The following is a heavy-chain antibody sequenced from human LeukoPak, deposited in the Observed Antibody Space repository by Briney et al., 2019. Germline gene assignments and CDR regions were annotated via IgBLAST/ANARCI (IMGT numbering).Heavy chain of an antibody. J-gene: IGHJ4*02. CDR1: GGSFSGYY. Sequence: SETLSLTCAVYGGSFSGYYCSWIRQPPGKGLEWIGEINHSGSTNYNPSLKSRVTISVDTSKNQFSLKLSSVTAADTAVYYCARGGDILTGYYLLYYFDYWGQGTLVTVSS. D-gene: IGHD3-9*01. CDR3: ARGGDILTGYYLLYYFDY. CDR2: INHSGST. V-gene: IGHV4-34*01.